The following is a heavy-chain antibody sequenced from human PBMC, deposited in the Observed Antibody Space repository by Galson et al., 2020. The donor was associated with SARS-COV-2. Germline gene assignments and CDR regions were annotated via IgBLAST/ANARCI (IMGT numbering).Heavy chain of an antibody. J-gene: IGHJ2*01. CDR3: ARQGVTMICRRTVPGWFFDL. D-gene: IGHD2-2*01. Sequence: SETLSLTCAVSGVSISTTNYWSWIRQAPGKGLEWIGSVYPSGSTYYNPSLKSRVTISLDTSKNQFSLRLTSVTAADTALYYCARQGVTMICRRTVPGWFFDLWGRGTLVTVSS. CDR2: VYPSGST. CDR1: GVSISTTNY. V-gene: IGHV4-38-2*01.